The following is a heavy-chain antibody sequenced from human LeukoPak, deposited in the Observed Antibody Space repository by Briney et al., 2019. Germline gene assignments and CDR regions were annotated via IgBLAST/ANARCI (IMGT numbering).Heavy chain of an antibody. V-gene: IGHV1-18*01. J-gene: IGHJ5*02. Sequence: APLKVSSKTSGYTFATYSINWVRQAPGQGLQWMGWISGYSGSTNYAQKLQGRVTMTTDTSTTTAYMELRSLKSDITAVYYCERGHSSGRHYYFEPWGQGTRVTMSS. CDR3: ERGHSSGRHYYFEP. CDR2: ISGYSGST. CDR1: GYTFATYS. D-gene: IGHD6-19*01.